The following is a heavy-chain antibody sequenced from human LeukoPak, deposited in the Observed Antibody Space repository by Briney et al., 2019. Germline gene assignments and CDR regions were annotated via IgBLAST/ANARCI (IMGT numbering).Heavy chain of an antibody. CDR3: ARTATAYCGGDCLGPFDP. J-gene: IGHJ5*02. CDR1: GFTFRSYS. D-gene: IGHD2-21*02. V-gene: IGHV3-21*01. Sequence: PGGSLRLSCAASGFTFRSYSMNWVRQAPGKGLEWVLSISSSGSYIYYADSVKGRFTVSRDNAKNSLYLQMNSLRAEDTAVYYCARTATAYCGGDCLGPFDPWGQGTLVIVSS. CDR2: ISSSGSYI.